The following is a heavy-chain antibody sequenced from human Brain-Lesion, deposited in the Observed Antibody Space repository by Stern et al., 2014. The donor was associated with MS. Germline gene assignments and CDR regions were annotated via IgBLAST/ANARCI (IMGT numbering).Heavy chain of an antibody. J-gene: IGHJ5*01. CDR3: ARGERWFDS. CDR2: VNNDGRRT. Sequence: EVQLVESGGSLVQPGGSLRLSCAASGFTFSNYWIHWVRQAPGKGLVWVSRVNNDGRRTSYADSVKGRFTMSRDNAKNTLYLQMNSLRVEDTAIYYCARGERWFDSWGQGTLVTVSS. V-gene: IGHV3-74*02. CDR1: GFTFSNYW. D-gene: IGHD3-10*01.